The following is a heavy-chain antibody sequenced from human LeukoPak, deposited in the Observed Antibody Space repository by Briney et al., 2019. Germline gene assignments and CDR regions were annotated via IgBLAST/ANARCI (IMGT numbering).Heavy chain of an antibody. D-gene: IGHD1-26*01. V-gene: IGHV3-72*01. CDR3: GRGRYSGSYFDY. J-gene: IGHJ4*02. CDR1: GFIFSDHY. Sequence: GGSLRLSCGASGFIFSDHYMDWVRQAPGKGLEWVGRIRNKASSCITEYAASVRGRFTISRDDSKNSLYLQMNSLKTEDTAVYYCGRGRYSGSYFDYWGQGTLVTVSS. CDR2: IRNKASSCIT.